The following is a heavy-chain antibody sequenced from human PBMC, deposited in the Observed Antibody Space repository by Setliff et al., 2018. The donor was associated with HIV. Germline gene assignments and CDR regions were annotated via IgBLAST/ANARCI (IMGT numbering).Heavy chain of an antibody. J-gene: IGHJ6*02. D-gene: IGHD2-15*01. CDR1: GYSFINYG. V-gene: IGHV1-18*01. CDR3: ARDRCSGGSCTSSYYYYGMDV. CDR2: ISAYNGNT. Sequence: GASVKVSCKASGYSFINYGISWVRQAPGQGLEWMGWISAYNGNTNYAQKLQGRVTMTTDTSTSTAYMELRSLRSDDTAVYYCARDRCSGGSCTSSYYYYGMDVWGQGTTVTVSS.